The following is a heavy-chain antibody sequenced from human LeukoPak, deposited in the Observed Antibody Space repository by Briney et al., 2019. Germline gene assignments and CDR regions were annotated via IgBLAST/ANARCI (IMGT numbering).Heavy chain of an antibody. CDR3: ARRRCSSTSCSDY. Sequence: PSETPSLTCTVSGGSISSSSYYWGWIRQPPGKGLEWIGSIYYSGSTYYNPSLKSRVTISVDTSKNQFSLKPSSVTAADTAVYYCARRRCSSTSCSDYWGQGTLVTVSS. J-gene: IGHJ4*02. V-gene: IGHV4-39*01. CDR1: GGSISSSSYY. D-gene: IGHD2-2*01. CDR2: IYYSGST.